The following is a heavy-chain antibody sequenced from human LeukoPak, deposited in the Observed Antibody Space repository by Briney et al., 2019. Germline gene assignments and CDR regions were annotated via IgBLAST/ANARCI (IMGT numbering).Heavy chain of an antibody. CDR1: GFTFSSYS. J-gene: IGHJ6*02. CDR2: ISSSSSYI. V-gene: IGHV3-21*01. CDR3: ASGYSYGSRPYGMDV. Sequence: GGSLRLSCAASGFTFSSYSMNWVRQAPGKGLEWVSSISSSSSYIYYADSVKGRFTISRDNAKNSLYLQMNSLRAEDTAVYYCASGYSYGSRPYGMDVWSQGTTVTVSS. D-gene: IGHD5-18*01.